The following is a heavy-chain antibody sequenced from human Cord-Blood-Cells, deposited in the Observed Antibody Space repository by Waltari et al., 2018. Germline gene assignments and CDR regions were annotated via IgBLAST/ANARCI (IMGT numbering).Heavy chain of an antibody. CDR2: ISSSGSTI. D-gene: IGHD3-10*01. V-gene: IGHV3-48*03. Sequence: EVQLVESGGGLVQPGGSLRLSCAASGFTFSSYERNWVRQAPGKRLEWVSYISSSGSTIYYADSVKGRCTISRHNAKNSLYLQMNSLRAEDTAVYYCARDGVLLWFVELFDYWCQGTLVPVSS. J-gene: IGHJ4*02. CDR3: ARDGVLLWFVELFDY. CDR1: GFTFSSYE.